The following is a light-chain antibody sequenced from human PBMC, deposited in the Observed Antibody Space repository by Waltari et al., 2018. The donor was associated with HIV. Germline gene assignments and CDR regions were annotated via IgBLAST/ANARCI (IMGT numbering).Light chain of an antibody. Sequence: EIVLTQSPGTLSLSPGERVTLSCRASQTVRSNYLAWYQQKPGQAPRLLIYDAFKRATVIPVRFSGSGSGTDFTLTISRLEPEDFAVYYCQQYGGSARTFGQGTKVEV. CDR2: DAF. CDR3: QQYGGSART. V-gene: IGKV3-20*01. CDR1: QTVRSNY. J-gene: IGKJ1*01.